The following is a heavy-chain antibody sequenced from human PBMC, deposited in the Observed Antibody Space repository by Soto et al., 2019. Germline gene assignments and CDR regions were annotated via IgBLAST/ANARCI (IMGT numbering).Heavy chain of an antibody. V-gene: IGHV3-9*01. CDR1: GFTFDDYA. D-gene: IGHD1-26*01. CDR2: ISWNSGSI. CDR3: AKEGGSYYYYGMDV. J-gene: IGHJ6*02. Sequence: HPGGSLRLSCAASGFTFDDYAMHWVRQAPGKGLEWVSGISWNSGSIGYADSVKGRFTISRDNAKNSLYLQMNSLRAEDTALYYCAKEGGSYYYYGMDVWGQGTTVTVSS.